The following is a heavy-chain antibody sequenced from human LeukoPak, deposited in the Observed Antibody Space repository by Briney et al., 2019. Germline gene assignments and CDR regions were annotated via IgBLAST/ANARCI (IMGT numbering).Heavy chain of an antibody. V-gene: IGHV3-30*04. D-gene: IGHD6-13*01. CDR2: ISYDGSNK. CDR1: GFTFSSYA. Sequence: GGSLRLSCAASGFTFSSYAMHWVRQAPGKGLEWVAVISYDGSNKYYADSVKGRFTISRDNSKNTLYLQMNSLRAEDTAVYYCAGHSEMDVWGQGITVTVSS. J-gene: IGHJ6*02. CDR3: AGHSEMDV.